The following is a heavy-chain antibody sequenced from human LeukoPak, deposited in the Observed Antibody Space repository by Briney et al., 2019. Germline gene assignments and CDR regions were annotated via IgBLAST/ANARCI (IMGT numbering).Heavy chain of an antibody. D-gene: IGHD2-15*01. V-gene: IGHV1-18*01. CDR1: GYTFSRYH. Sequence: ASVKVSCKASGYTFSRYHVSWVRQAPGQGLEWMGWISTYDGNTNYAQNFQGRVAMTTDTSTSTAYMELRSLSSDDTAVYYCARDFATWYFDYWGQGTLVTVSS. CDR2: ISTYDGNT. J-gene: IGHJ4*02. CDR3: ARDFATWYFDY.